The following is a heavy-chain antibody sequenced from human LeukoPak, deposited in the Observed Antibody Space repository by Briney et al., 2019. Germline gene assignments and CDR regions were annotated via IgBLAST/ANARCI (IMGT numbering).Heavy chain of an antibody. Sequence: GGSLRLSCAASGFTFSSYAMHWVRQAPGKGLECVAVISYDGSNKYYADSVKGRFTISSDRSKNTLFLQMNSLRAEDTALYYCAKGLERESRLDSWGQGTLVTVSS. CDR2: ISYDGSNK. D-gene: IGHD1-1*01. V-gene: IGHV3-30*04. J-gene: IGHJ4*02. CDR3: AKGLERESRLDS. CDR1: GFTFSSYA.